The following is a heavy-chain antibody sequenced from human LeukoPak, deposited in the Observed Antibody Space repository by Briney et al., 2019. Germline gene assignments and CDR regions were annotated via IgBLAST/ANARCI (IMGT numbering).Heavy chain of an antibody. V-gene: IGHV4-59*08. Sequence: PSETLSLICTVSGGSIRSYYWSWIRQPPGKGLEWIGYLYYSGSTNYNPSLKSRVTISVDTSKSQFSLKLRSVTAADTAVYYCVRSVRRGFNFDKWGQGTQVIVSS. CDR2: LYYSGST. CDR3: VRSVRRGFNFDK. D-gene: IGHD5-12*01. CDR1: GGSIRSYY. J-gene: IGHJ4*02.